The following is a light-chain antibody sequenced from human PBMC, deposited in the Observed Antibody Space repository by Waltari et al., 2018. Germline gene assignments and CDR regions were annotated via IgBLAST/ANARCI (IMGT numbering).Light chain of an antibody. J-gene: IGLJ1*01. CDR1: HSDVGGYNY. V-gene: IGLV2-14*01. Sequence: QSALTQPASVSGSPGQSITISCTGTHSDVGGYNYVSGYQQHPGKAPKLMIYDVNKRPSGVSTRFSGSKSGNTASLTISGLQAEDEADYYCSSYTSSSLYVFGTGTKVTVL. CDR2: DVN. CDR3: SSYTSSSLYV.